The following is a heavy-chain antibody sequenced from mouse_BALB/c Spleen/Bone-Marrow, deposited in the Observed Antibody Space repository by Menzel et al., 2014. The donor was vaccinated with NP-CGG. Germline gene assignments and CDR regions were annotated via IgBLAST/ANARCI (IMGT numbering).Heavy chain of an antibody. Sequence: VMLVESGAELVRPGTSVKVSCKASGYAFTNYLIEWVKQRPGQGLEWIGVINPGSGGTNYNEKFRGKATLTADKSSSTAYMQLSSLTSDDSAVYFCARCLTGTSALDFWGPGTSVTVSS. J-gene: IGHJ4*01. D-gene: IGHD4-1*01. CDR1: GYAFTNYL. CDR3: ARCLTGTSALDF. V-gene: IGHV1-54*03. CDR2: INPGSGGT.